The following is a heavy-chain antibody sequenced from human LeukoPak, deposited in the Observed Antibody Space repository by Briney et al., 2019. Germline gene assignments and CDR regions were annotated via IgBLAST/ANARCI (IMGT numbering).Heavy chain of an antibody. CDR1: GGTFSSYA. V-gene: IGHV1-69*05. CDR3: AREVLLWFGGFDP. CDR2: IIPIFGTA. D-gene: IGHD3-10*01. J-gene: IGHJ5*02. Sequence: GASVKVSCKASGGTFSSYAISWVRQAPGQGLEWMGRIIPIFGTANYAQKFQGRVAITTDESTSTVYMELSSLRSEDTAVYYCAREVLLWFGGFDPWGQGTLVTVSS.